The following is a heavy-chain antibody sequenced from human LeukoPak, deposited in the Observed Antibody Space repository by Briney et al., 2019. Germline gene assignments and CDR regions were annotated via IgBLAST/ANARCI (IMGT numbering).Heavy chain of an antibody. Sequence: SETLSLTCTVSGGSISTYYWSWIRQPPGKGLEWIGYIYYSGSTNYNPSLRSRVTISLDTSKNQFSLKLNSVTAADTAVYYCARKTGVDAFDIWGQGTMVTVSS. CDR2: IYYSGST. D-gene: IGHD1-1*01. CDR1: GGSISTYY. J-gene: IGHJ3*02. V-gene: IGHV4-59*01. CDR3: ARKTGVDAFDI.